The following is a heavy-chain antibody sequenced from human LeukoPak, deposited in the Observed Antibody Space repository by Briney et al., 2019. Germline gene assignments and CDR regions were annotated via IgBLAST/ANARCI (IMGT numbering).Heavy chain of an antibody. Sequence: SETLSLTCTVSGGSISSYSWSWIRQPPGKGLEWIGYIYYSGSTNYNPSLKSRVTISVDTSKNQFSLKLSSVTAADTAVYYCARGPTTVTGFDYWGQGTLVTVSS. CDR3: ARGPTTVTGFDY. CDR2: IYYSGST. V-gene: IGHV4-59*01. D-gene: IGHD4-17*01. CDR1: GGSISSYS. J-gene: IGHJ4*02.